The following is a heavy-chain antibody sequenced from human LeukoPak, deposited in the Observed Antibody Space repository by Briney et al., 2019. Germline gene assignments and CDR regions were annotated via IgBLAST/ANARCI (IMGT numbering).Heavy chain of an antibody. D-gene: IGHD2/OR15-2a*01. CDR1: GFTFSSYA. V-gene: IGHV3-23*01. J-gene: IGHJ4*02. CDR3: AKDFLFPGDYFDY. CDR2: ISGSGGST. Sequence: PGGSLRPSCAASGFTFSSYAMSWVRQAPGKGLEWVSAISGSGGSTYYADSVKGRFTISRDNSKNTLYLQMNSLRAEDTAVYYCAKDFLFPGDYFDYWGQGTLVTVSS.